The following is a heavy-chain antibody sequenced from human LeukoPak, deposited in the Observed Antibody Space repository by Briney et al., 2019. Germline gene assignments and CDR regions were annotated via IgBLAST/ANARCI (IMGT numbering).Heavy chain of an antibody. Sequence: PGGSLRLSCAASGFTVSNNYMNWVRQAPGKGLEWVSVIYSGGSTYYADSVKVRFTISRDISKNTLYLQMNSLRAEDTPVYYCVKGTATIDYWGQGTLVTVSS. CDR3: VKGTATIDY. V-gene: IGHV3-53*01. CDR2: IYSGGST. CDR1: GFTVSNNY. J-gene: IGHJ4*02. D-gene: IGHD1-7*01.